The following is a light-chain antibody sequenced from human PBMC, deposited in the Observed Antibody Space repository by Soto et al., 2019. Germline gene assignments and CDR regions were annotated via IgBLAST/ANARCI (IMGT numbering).Light chain of an antibody. J-gene: IGLJ1*01. CDR3: SSFTSSSTYV. V-gene: IGLV2-14*01. CDR1: SSDVGGYTY. CDR2: EVI. Sequence: QSALTQPASVSGSPGQSITISCTGTSSDVGGYTYVSWYQQHPSKAPKLIIFEVINRPSGVSNRFSGSKSGNTASLTISGLQAEDGADYYCSSFTSSSTYVFGTGTKLTVL.